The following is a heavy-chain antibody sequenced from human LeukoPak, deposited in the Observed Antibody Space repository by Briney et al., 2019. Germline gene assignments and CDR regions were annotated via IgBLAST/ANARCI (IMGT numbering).Heavy chain of an antibody. CDR1: GYIFTSYG. V-gene: IGHV1-18*01. Sequence: GASVTVSCKASGYIFTSYGISWVRQAPGQGLAWLGWISAYNGHTNYAQKLQGRVTMTTDTSTSTAYMELRSLRSDDRAVYYCARGLPPPLAADDAFDIWGQGTMVTVSS. CDR3: ARGLPPPLAADDAFDI. CDR2: ISAYNGHT. J-gene: IGHJ3*02. D-gene: IGHD6-13*01.